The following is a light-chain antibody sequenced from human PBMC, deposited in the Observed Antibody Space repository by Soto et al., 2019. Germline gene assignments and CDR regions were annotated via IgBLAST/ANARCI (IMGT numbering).Light chain of an antibody. CDR3: SSYTSSSIYV. Sequence: QSGLTQPASVSGSPGRSIAISCTGTSSDVGGYNYVSWYQHHPGKAPKLMIYEVSNRPSGVSNRFSGSKSGNTASLTISGLQAEDEADYYCSSYTSSSIYVFGTGTKVTVX. V-gene: IGLV2-14*01. CDR2: EVS. J-gene: IGLJ1*01. CDR1: SSDVGGYNY.